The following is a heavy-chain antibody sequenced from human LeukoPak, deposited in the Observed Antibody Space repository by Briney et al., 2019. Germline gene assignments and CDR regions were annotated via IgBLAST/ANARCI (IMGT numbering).Heavy chain of an antibody. CDR3: ASDAYDFWSGTHFDY. Sequence: SVKVSCKASGGTFSSYAISWVRQAPGQGLEWMGGIIPIFGTANYAQKFQGRVTITAGESTSTAYMELSSLRSEDTAVYYCASDAYDFWSGTHFDYWGQGTLVTVSS. J-gene: IGHJ4*02. CDR2: IIPIFGTA. V-gene: IGHV1-69*13. D-gene: IGHD3-3*01. CDR1: GGTFSSYA.